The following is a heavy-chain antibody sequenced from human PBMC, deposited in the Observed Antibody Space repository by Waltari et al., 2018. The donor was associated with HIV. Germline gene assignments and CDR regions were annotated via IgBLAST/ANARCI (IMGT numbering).Heavy chain of an antibody. CDR3: ARVPIVVVTAPLGFDP. V-gene: IGHV1-8*01. CDR2: MNPNSGNT. Sequence: QVQLVQSGAEVKKPGASVKVSCKDSGYTFTRYDINWVRQATGQGLEWMGWMNPNSGNTGYAQKFQGRVTMTRNTSISTAYMELSSLRSEDTAVYYCARVPIVVVTAPLGFDPWGQGTLVTVSS. CDR1: GYTFTRYD. J-gene: IGHJ5*02. D-gene: IGHD2-21*02.